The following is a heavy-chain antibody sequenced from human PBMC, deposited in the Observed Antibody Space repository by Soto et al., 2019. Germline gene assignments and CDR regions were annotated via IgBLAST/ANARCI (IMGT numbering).Heavy chain of an antibody. CDR1: GFTVSSNY. CDR2: IYSGGNT. D-gene: IGHD3-22*01. Sequence: EVQVVESGGGLIQPGGSLRLSCAASGFTVSSNYMTWVRQAPGKGLECVSVIYSGGNTDYADSVKGRFTISRDNAKNTLYLEINSLRAEDTAVYYCARGGSAYSLDYWGQGTLVTVSS. V-gene: IGHV3-53*01. J-gene: IGHJ4*02. CDR3: ARGGSAYSLDY.